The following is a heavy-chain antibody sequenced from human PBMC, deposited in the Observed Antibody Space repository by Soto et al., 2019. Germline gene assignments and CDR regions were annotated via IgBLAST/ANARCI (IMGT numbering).Heavy chain of an antibody. CDR1: GASINSDDYY. Sequence: QVQLQESGPGLVEPSQTLSLTCTVSGASINSDDYYFSWIRQPPGKGLEWIGHIYHSGITYTNPSLRSGVSISMDTSKNQFSLNLNSVTAADTAVYYSARGPNADKVDYWGQGTLVTVSS. CDR3: ARGPNADKVDY. V-gene: IGHV4-30-4*01. J-gene: IGHJ4*02. CDR2: IYHSGIT.